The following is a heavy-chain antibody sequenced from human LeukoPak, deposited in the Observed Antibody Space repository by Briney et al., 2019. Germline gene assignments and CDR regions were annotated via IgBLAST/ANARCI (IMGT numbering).Heavy chain of an antibody. J-gene: IGHJ2*01. V-gene: IGHV3-9*01. Sequence: PGGSLRLSCAASGFTFDDYAMHWVRQAPGKGLEWVSGVSYNSGRMGYADSVKGRFTISRDNAKNSLYLQMNSLRPEDTALYYCVKDIPGYSGYDSGYFDLWGRGTLVTVSS. D-gene: IGHD5-12*01. CDR1: GFTFDDYA. CDR2: VSYNSGRM. CDR3: VKDIPGYSGYDSGYFDL.